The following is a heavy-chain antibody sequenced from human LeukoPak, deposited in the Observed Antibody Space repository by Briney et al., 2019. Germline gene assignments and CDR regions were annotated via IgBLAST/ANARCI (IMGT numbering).Heavy chain of an antibody. J-gene: IGHJ5*02. V-gene: IGHV4-31*03. CDR2: IYYSGST. D-gene: IGHD3-22*01. CDR3: ARDHYDSSGYLFDP. Sequence: SQTLSLTCTVSGGSISSGGYYWSWIRQHPGKGLEWIGYIYYSGSTYYNPSLKSRITISVDTSKNQFSPKLSSVTAADTAVYYCARDHYDSSGYLFDPWGQGTLVTVSS. CDR1: GGSISSGGYY.